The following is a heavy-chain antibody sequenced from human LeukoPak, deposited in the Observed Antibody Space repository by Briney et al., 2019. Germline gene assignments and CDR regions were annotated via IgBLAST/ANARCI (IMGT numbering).Heavy chain of an antibody. D-gene: IGHD3-3*01. CDR2: ISYDGSNK. V-gene: IGHV3-30*18. CDR3: AKSALEWLLYFDY. J-gene: IGHJ4*02. CDR1: GFTFSSYG. Sequence: QPGRSLRLSCAASGFTFSSYGMHWVRQAPGKGLEWVAVISYDGSNKYYADSVKGRFTISRDNSKNTLYLQMNSLRAEDTAVYYCAKSALEWLLYFDYWGQGTLVTVSS.